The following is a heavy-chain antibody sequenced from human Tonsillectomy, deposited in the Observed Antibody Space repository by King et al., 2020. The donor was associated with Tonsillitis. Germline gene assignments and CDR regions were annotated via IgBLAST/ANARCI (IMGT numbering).Heavy chain of an antibody. D-gene: IGHD3-16*02. J-gene: IGHJ6*03. Sequence: QLVQSGAEVKKPGESLKISCKGSGYSFTSHWIAWVRQMPGKGLEWMGIIYPGDSDISYSPSFQGQVTISADKSINTAYLQWNSLKASDTAMYFCARLYDYVWGNFRSNSYYYMDVWGKGTTVTVSS. CDR2: IYPGDSDI. V-gene: IGHV5-51*03. CDR3: ARLYDYVWGNFRSNSYYYMDV. CDR1: GYSFTSHW.